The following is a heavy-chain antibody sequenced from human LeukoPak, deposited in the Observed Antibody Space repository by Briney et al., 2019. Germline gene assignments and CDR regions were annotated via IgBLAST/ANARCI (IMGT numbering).Heavy chain of an antibody. D-gene: IGHD6-13*01. CDR3: AKVGGFIAAAGSYFDY. CDR1: GFTFSKYA. Sequence: GGSLRLSCAASGFTFSKYAMTWVRQAPGKGLEWVSAISGSGGNTFSAESVKGRFTISRDNSKHTLFLQMNSPRAEDTAVYYCAKVGGFIAAAGSYFDYWGQGTLVTVSS. J-gene: IGHJ4*02. V-gene: IGHV3-23*01. CDR2: ISGSGGNT.